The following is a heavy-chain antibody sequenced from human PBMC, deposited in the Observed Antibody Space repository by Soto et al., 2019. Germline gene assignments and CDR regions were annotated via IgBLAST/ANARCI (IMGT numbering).Heavy chain of an antibody. Sequence: SLTLSSAASGFTCVDYAMHWVRQAPGKGLEWVSGISWNSGSIGYADSVKGRFTISRDNAKNSLYLQMNSLRAEDTALYYCAKDILGFGVVIGDAFDIWGQGTMVTVSS. CDR3: AKDILGFGVVIGDAFDI. J-gene: IGHJ3*02. CDR2: ISWNSGSI. D-gene: IGHD3-3*01. V-gene: IGHV3-9*01. CDR1: GFTCVDYA.